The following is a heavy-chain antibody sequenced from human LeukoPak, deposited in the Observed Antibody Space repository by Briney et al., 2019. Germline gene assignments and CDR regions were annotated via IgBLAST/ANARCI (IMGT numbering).Heavy chain of an antibody. CDR2: IKQDGSEK. V-gene: IGHV3-7*01. CDR3: ARDPGYSSSWYFRGNENYFDY. J-gene: IGHJ4*02. CDR1: GFTFSSYW. D-gene: IGHD6-13*01. Sequence: GGSLRLSCAASGFTFSSYWMSWVRQAPGKGLEWVANIKQDGSEKYYVDSVKGRFTISRDNAKNSLYLQMNSLRVEDTAVYYCARDPGYSSSWYFRGNENYFDYWGQGTLVTVSS.